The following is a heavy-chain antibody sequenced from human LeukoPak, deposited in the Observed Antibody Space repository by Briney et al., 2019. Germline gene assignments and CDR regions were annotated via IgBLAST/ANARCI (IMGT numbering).Heavy chain of an antibody. J-gene: IGHJ4*02. V-gene: IGHV4-61*02. Sequence: SETLSLTCTVSGGSISSSSYYWGWIRQPAGKGLEWIGRIYTSGSTNYNPSLKSRVTISVDTSKNQFSLKLSSVTAADTAVYYCARYTSSRSSFDYWGQGTLVTVSS. CDR1: GGSISSSSYY. D-gene: IGHD6-13*01. CDR3: ARYTSSRSSFDY. CDR2: IYTSGST.